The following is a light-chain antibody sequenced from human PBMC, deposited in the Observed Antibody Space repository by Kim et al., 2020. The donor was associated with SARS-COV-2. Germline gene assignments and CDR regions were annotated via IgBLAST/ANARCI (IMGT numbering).Light chain of an antibody. CDR3: LLYYGASWV. J-gene: IGLJ3*02. CDR2: STT. Sequence: QAVVTQEPSLTVSPGGTVTLTCASSTGAVTSGYYPNWFQQKPGQTPRALIYSTTYKHSWTPARFSGYLLGGKAALTLSGARPEDEAEYYCLLYYGASWVFGGGTKLTVL. V-gene: IGLV7-43*01. CDR1: TGAVTSGYY.